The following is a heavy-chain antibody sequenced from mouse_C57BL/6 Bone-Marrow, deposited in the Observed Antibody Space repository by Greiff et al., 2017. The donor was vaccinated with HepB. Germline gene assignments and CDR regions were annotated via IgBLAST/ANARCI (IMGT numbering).Heavy chain of an antibody. CDR3: ARRTTVGDCDV. V-gene: IGHV1-78*01. CDR1: GYTFTDHT. D-gene: IGHD1-1*01. CDR2: IYPRDGSS. J-gene: IGHJ1*03. Sequence: VQLQQSDAELVKPGASVKISCKVSGYTFTDHTIHWMKQRPEQGLEWIGYIYPRDGSSRYNEKFKGKATLTEDKASSTAYMQLNSLTSEDSAVFFCARRTTVGDCDVWGTGTTVTVTS.